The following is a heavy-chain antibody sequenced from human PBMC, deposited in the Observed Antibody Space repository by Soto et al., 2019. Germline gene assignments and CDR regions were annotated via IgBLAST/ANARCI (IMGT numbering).Heavy chain of an antibody. J-gene: IGHJ4*02. D-gene: IGHD3-10*01. Sequence: QVRLQQWGAGLLKPSETLSLTCAVYGGSLTTHYWSWIRQPPGKGLEWIGEVNVGGNTNYSPSLKRRVSMSIDASKNQISLKVTAVTAADTAVYYCARGFEYDTFLLDSWGLGTLVTVSS. V-gene: IGHV4-34*01. CDR2: VNVGGNT. CDR3: ARGFEYDTFLLDS. CDR1: GGSLTTHY.